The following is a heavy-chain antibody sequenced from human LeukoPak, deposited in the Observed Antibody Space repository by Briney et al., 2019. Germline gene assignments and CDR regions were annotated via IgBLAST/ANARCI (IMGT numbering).Heavy chain of an antibody. CDR3: VRAQYSYGPGDAFDI. Sequence: GASVKVSCKASGGTFSSYAISWVRQAPGQGLEWMGGIIPIFGTANYAQKFQGRVTITADESTSTAYMELSSLRSEDTAVYYCVRAQYSYGPGDAFDIWGQGTMVTVSS. CDR1: GGTFSSYA. D-gene: IGHD5-18*01. V-gene: IGHV1-69*13. J-gene: IGHJ3*02. CDR2: IIPIFGTA.